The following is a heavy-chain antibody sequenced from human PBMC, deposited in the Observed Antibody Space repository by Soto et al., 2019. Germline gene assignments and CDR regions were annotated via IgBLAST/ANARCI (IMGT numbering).Heavy chain of an antibody. Sequence: QVQLQESGPGLVKPSGTLSLTCAVSGGSISSSNWWSWVRQPPGKGLEWIGEIYHSGSTNYNPSLKSRVTISVDKSKHQFSLRLSSVTAADTAVYYFARDLGYHSRGMDVWGQGTTVTVSS. V-gene: IGHV4-4*02. J-gene: IGHJ6*02. CDR3: ARDLGYHSRGMDV. CDR1: GGSISSSNW. D-gene: IGHD3-16*01. CDR2: IYHSGST.